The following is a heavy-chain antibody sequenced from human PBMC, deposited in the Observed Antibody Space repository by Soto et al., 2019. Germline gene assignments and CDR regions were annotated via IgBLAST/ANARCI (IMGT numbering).Heavy chain of an antibody. D-gene: IGHD1-26*01. CDR2: ISSDGSNK. CDR3: ARDGVGAADRAFDY. Sequence: QVQLVESGGGVVQPGRSLRLSCAASGFTLSNYAMHWVRQAPGKGLEWVTFISSDGSNKYYADSVKGRFTISRDNSKNTLFLQMNSLRAADTAVYYCARDGVGAADRAFDYWGQGTLVTVSS. CDR1: GFTLSNYA. J-gene: IGHJ4*02. V-gene: IGHV3-30-3*01.